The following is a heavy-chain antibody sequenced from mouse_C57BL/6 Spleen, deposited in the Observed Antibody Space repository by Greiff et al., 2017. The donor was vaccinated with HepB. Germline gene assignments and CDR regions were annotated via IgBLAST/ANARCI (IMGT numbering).Heavy chain of an antibody. CDR3: AMIITTVVATGGDY. Sequence: EVQLQQSGPELVKPGASVKISCKASGYTFTDYYMNWVKQSHGKSLEWIGDINPNNGGTSYNQKFKGKATLTVDKSSSTAYMELRSLTSEDAAVYYCAMIITTVVATGGDYWGHGTTLTVSS. CDR1: GYTFTDYY. V-gene: IGHV1-26*01. D-gene: IGHD1-1*01. CDR2: INPNNGGT. J-gene: IGHJ2*01.